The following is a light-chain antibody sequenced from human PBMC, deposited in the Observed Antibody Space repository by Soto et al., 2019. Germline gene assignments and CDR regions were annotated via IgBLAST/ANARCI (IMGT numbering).Light chain of an antibody. CDR1: QGIKND. CDR3: LHAYNYPFP. J-gene: IGKJ4*01. Sequence: RMSLSPAALSASVGDRVTITCRASQGIKNDLGWYQQKPGKAPKLLISAASSLESGVPSRFSGSGSGTDFTLTITSLQPEDFTTYYCLHAYNYPFPFGGPTK. CDR2: AAS. V-gene: IGKV1-6*01.